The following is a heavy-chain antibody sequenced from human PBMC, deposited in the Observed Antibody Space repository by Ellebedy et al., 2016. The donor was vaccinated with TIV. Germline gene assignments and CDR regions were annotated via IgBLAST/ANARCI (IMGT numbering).Heavy chain of an antibody. D-gene: IGHD6-19*01. CDR3: ARPSGWPYWYFDL. Sequence: PGGSLRLSCAASGFTFSNFAMHYIRQAPGKGLEWVAVIWYDGSNKYYADSVKGRFTISRDNSKNTLYLQMNSLRAEDTAVYYCARPSGWPYWYFDLWGRGTLVTVSS. CDR1: GFTFSNFA. CDR2: IWYDGSNK. V-gene: IGHV3-33*08. J-gene: IGHJ2*01.